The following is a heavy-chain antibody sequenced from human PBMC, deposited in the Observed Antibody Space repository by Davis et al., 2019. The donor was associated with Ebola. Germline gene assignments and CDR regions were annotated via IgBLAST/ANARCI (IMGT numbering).Heavy chain of an antibody. CDR2: IAYDGSYS. D-gene: IGHD3-9*01. CDR3: SVGILNY. V-gene: IGHV3-30*02. Sequence: PGGSLRLPCAASGFTFSRFGMHWVRHAPGKGLEWVAFIAYDGSYSYYVDSVKGRFTISRDNSKKTLFLHMNSLRGEDTAVYYCSVGILNYWGQGTLVTVSS. CDR1: GFTFSRFG. J-gene: IGHJ4*02.